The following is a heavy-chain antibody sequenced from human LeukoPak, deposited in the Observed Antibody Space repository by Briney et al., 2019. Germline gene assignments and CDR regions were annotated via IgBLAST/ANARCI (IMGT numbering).Heavy chain of an antibody. CDR2: IYSGGST. CDR1: GFTVSSNY. Sequence: NPGGSLRLSCAASGFTVSSNYMSWVRQAPGKGLEWVSVIYSGGSTYYADSVKGRFTISRDNSKNTLYLQMNSLRAEDTAVYYCARESRTTMPMVRVLFDPWGQGTLVTVSS. J-gene: IGHJ5*02. D-gene: IGHD3-10*01. V-gene: IGHV3-66*01. CDR3: ARESRTTMPMVRVLFDP.